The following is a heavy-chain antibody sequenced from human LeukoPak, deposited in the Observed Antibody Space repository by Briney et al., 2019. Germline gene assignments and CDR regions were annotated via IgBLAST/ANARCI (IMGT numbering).Heavy chain of an antibody. CDR3: ARTNYYYYYGMDV. CDR2: INSDGSST. CDR1: GFTFSSYW. Sequence: GGSLRLSCAASGFTFSSYWMHWVRQAPGKGLVWVPRINSDGSSTSYADSVKGRFTISRDNAKNTLYLQMNSLRAEDTAVYYCARTNYYYYYGMDVWGKGTTVTVSS. V-gene: IGHV3-74*01. J-gene: IGHJ6*04.